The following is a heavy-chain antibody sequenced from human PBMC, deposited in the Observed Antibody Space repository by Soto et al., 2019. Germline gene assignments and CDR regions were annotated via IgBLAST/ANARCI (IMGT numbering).Heavy chain of an antibody. Sequence: SETLSLTCTVSGGSISSGDYYWSWIRQPPGKGLEWIGYIHHSGAAHYNPSLKSRLTISVDTSRNQFSLKLTSVTAADTAVYYCARAIGGNNWNPNWFDSWGQGTKVTVPQ. J-gene: IGHJ5*01. CDR2: IHHSGAA. CDR1: GGSISSGDYY. CDR3: ARAIGGNNWNPNWFDS. V-gene: IGHV4-30-4*01. D-gene: IGHD1-20*01.